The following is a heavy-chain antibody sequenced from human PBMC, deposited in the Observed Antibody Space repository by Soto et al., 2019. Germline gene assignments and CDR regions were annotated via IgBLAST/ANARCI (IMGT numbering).Heavy chain of an antibody. D-gene: IGHD3-16*02. CDR2: ISGSGGST. V-gene: IGHV3-23*01. J-gene: IGHJ5*02. CDR3: AKDSAPSPYDYIWGSYHA. Sequence: HPGGSLRLSCAASGFTFSSYAMSWVRQAPGKGLEWVSAISGSGGSTYYADSVKGRFTISRDNSKNTLYLQMNSLRAEDTAVYYCAKDSAPSPYDYIWGSYHAWGQGTLVTVSS. CDR1: GFTFSSYA.